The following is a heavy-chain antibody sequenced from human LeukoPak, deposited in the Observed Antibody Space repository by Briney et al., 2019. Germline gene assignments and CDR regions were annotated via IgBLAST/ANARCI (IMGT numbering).Heavy chain of an antibody. CDR2: INPNSGGT. CDR3: ARDGEYGTGSYYRGCLDY. Sequence: ASMKVSCKASGYSFTGYYMHWVRQAPGQGLEWMGCINPNSGGTDYAQKFQGRVTMARDTSISTVYLDLSSLGSDDTAVYYCARDGEYGTGSYYRGCLDYWGQGTLVTVSS. CDR1: GYSFTGYY. J-gene: IGHJ4*02. D-gene: IGHD3-10*01. V-gene: IGHV1-2*02.